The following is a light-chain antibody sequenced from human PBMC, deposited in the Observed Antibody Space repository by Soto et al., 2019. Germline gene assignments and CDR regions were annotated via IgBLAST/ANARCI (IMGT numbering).Light chain of an antibody. CDR1: SSDVGGYYY. V-gene: IGLV2-11*01. CDR2: DVS. Sequence: QSVLTQPRSVSGSPGQSVTISCTGTSSDVGGYYYVSWYQQHPGKAPKLMIYDVSKRPSGVPDRFSGSKSGNTASLTISGLQAEDESDYYCCSYAGTYTDVFGTGTKLTVL. J-gene: IGLJ1*01. CDR3: CSYAGTYTDV.